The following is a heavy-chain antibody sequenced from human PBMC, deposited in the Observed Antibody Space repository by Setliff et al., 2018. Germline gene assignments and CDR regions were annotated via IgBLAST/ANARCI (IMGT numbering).Heavy chain of an antibody. Sequence: PSETLSLTCAVYGGSFSGYYWSWIRQPPGKGLEWIGEINHSGSANYNPSLKSRVTTSVDKSKNQFSLKLSSVAAADTAVYYCARQIDYGDFQYFDYWGQGTLVTVSS. V-gene: IGHV4-34*01. CDR1: GGSFSGYY. CDR2: INHSGSA. CDR3: ARQIDYGDFQYFDY. D-gene: IGHD4-17*01. J-gene: IGHJ4*02.